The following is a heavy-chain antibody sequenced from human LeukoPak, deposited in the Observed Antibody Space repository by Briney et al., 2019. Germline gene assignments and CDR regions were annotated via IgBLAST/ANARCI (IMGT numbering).Heavy chain of an antibody. J-gene: IGHJ4*02. CDR1: GFTFSSYA. CDR2: ISGSGGST. D-gene: IGHD5-18*01. V-gene: IGHV3-23*01. CDR3: AKRGGIQLWPWYYFDY. Sequence: GGSLRLSCAASGFTFSSYAMSWVRQAPGKGLEWVSAISGSGGSTYYADSVKGRFTISRDNSKNTLYLHMNSLRAEDTAVYYCAKRGGIQLWPWYYFDYWGQGTLVTVSS.